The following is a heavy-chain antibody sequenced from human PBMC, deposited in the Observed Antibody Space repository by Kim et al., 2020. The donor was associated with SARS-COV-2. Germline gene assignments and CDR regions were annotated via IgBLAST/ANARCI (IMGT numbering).Heavy chain of an antibody. CDR2: ISYDGSNK. J-gene: IGHJ3*02. Sequence: GGSLRLSCAASGFTFSSYGMHWVRQAPGKGLEWVAVISYDGSNKYYADSVKGRFTISRDNSKNTLYLQMNSLRAEDTAVYYCARDFDYGGNQGFDIWGQGTMVTVSS. V-gene: IGHV3-33*05. CDR3: ARDFDYGGNQGFDI. D-gene: IGHD4-17*01. CDR1: GFTFSSYG.